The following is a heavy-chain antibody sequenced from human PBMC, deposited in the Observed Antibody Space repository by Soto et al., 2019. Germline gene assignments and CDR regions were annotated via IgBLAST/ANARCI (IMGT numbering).Heavy chain of an antibody. D-gene: IGHD4-4*01. CDR1: GGSISSGGYY. CDR2: IYCSGST. CDR3: ARGFDDYNIR. Sequence: QVQLQESGPGLVKPSQTLSLTCTVSGGSISSGGYYWSWIRQQPGKGLEWIGYIYCSGSTYYNPSLESRVAISVDTSKNQFSLKLSSVTAADTAVYYCARGFDDYNIRWGQGTLVTVSS. J-gene: IGHJ4*02. V-gene: IGHV4-31*03.